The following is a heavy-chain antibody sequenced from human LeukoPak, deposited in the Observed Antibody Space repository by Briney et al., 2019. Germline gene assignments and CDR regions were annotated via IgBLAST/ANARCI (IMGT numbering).Heavy chain of an antibody. CDR2: IYYSGST. D-gene: IGHD4-17*01. V-gene: IGHV4-39*07. CDR1: GGSISSSSYY. CDR3: ARSRGDYVYYYYYMDV. Sequence: SETLSLTCTVSGGSISSSSYYWGWIRQPPGKGLEWIGSIYYSGSTYYNPSLKSRVTISVDTSKNQFSLKLGSVTAADTAVYYCARSRGDYVYYYYYMDVWGKGTTVTVSS. J-gene: IGHJ6*03.